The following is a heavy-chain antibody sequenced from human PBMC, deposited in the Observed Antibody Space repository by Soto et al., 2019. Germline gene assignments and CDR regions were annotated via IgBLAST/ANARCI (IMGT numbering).Heavy chain of an antibody. Sequence: SETLSLTCAVYGGSFSGYYWSWIRQPPGKGLEWIGEINHSGSTNYNPSLKSRVAISVDTSKNQFSLKLSSVTAADTAVYYCARRVWGSYREFDYWGQGTLVTVSS. V-gene: IGHV4-34*01. D-gene: IGHD3-16*02. CDR1: GGSFSGYY. J-gene: IGHJ4*02. CDR3: ARRVWGSYREFDY. CDR2: INHSGST.